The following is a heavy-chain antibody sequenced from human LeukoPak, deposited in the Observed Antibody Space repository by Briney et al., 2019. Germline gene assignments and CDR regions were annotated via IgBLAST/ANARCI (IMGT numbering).Heavy chain of an antibody. CDR1: GFTFSSYG. D-gene: IGHD5-18*01. CDR3: AKGRGAWIQLWFTQAYYGMDV. V-gene: IGHV3-30*18. Sequence: GGSLRLSCVASGFTFSSYGMHWVRQAPGKGLEWVAVISCDGSNKYYADSVKGRFTISRDNSKNTLYLQMNSLRAEDTAVYYCAKGRGAWIQLWFTQAYYGMDVWGQGTTVTVSS. CDR2: ISCDGSNK. J-gene: IGHJ6*02.